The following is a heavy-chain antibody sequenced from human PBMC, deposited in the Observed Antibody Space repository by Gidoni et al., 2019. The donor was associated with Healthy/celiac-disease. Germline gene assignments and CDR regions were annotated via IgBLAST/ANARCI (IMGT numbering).Heavy chain of an antibody. V-gene: IGHV1-2*02. CDR3: AREVDYYDSSGSHRYFDY. D-gene: IGHD3-22*01. Sequence: QVQLVQSGAEVKKPGASVKVSCKASGYTFTGYYMHWVRQAPGQGLEWMGWINPNSGGTNYAQKFQGRVTMTRDTSISTAYMELSRLRSDDTAVYYCAREVDYYDSSGSHRYFDYWGQGTLVTVSS. J-gene: IGHJ4*02. CDR1: GYTFTGYY. CDR2: INPNSGGT.